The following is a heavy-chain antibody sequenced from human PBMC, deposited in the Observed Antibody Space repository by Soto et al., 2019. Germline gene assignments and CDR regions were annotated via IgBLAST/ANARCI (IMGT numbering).Heavy chain of an antibody. V-gene: IGHV4-34*01. CDR3: ARGNYDILTGYYMEPHYYYYGMDV. D-gene: IGHD3-9*01. CDR2: INHSGST. CDR1: GGSFSGYY. J-gene: IGHJ6*02. Sequence: PSETLSLTCAVYGGSFSGYYWSWIRQPPGKGLEWIGEINHSGSTNYNPSLKSRVTISVDTSKNQFSLKLSSVTAADTAVYYCARGNYDILTGYYMEPHYYYYGMDVWGQGTTVTVSS.